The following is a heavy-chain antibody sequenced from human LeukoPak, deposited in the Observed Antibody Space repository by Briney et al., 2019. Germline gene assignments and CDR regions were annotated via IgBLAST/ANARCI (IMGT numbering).Heavy chain of an antibody. D-gene: IGHD6-6*01. CDR1: GFTFSSYS. J-gene: IGHJ5*02. V-gene: IGHV3-48*04. Sequence: QAGGSLRLSCAAPGFTFSSYSMNWVRQAPGKGLEWVSYISSSSSTIYYADSVKGRFTISRDNAKNSLYLQMNSLRAEDTAVYYCARDIAARFDPWGQGTLVTVSS. CDR3: ARDIAARFDP. CDR2: ISSSSSTI.